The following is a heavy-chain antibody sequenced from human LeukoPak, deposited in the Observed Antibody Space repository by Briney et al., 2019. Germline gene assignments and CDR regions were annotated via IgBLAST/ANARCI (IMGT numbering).Heavy chain of an antibody. CDR1: GDSLSSTDYY. CDR2: INYRGGT. Sequence: PSETLSLTCTVSGDSLSSTDYYWDWIRQPPGKALEWIGDINYRGGTYCKSSLKSRVTMSLDTSKNQLYLRLNSVTAADTGVYYCARHIRANNWFDPWGQGTLVTVSS. D-gene: IGHD1-14*01. CDR3: ARHIRANNWFDP. J-gene: IGHJ5*02. V-gene: IGHV4-39*01.